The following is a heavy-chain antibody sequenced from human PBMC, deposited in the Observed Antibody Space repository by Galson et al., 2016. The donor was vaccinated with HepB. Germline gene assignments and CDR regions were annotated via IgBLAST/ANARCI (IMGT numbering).Heavy chain of an antibody. CDR2: VYYSGST. J-gene: IGHJ3*02. V-gene: IGHV4-59*01. CDR3: ARDRRRGLDAFDI. CDR1: GGSISTYS. Sequence: SETLSLTCTVSGGSISTYSWSWIRQPPGKGLEWIAYVYYSGSTNYNPSLMSRVTISVDMSKNQFSLKVSSVTAADTAVYYCARDRRRGLDAFDIWGQGTMVTVSS.